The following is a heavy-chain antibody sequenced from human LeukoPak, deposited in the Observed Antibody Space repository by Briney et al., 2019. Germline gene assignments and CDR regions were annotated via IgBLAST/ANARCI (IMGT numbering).Heavy chain of an antibody. CDR2: IYTSGST. CDR1: GGSISSYY. CDR3: AREGYYYDSSGYSSWFDP. Sequence: SENLSLTCTVSGGSISSYYWSWIRQPAGKGLEWIGRIYTSGSTNYNPSLKSRVTMSVDTSKNQFSLKLSSVTAADTAVYYCAREGYYYDSSGYSSWFDPWGQGTLVTVSS. V-gene: IGHV4-4*07. D-gene: IGHD3-22*01. J-gene: IGHJ5*02.